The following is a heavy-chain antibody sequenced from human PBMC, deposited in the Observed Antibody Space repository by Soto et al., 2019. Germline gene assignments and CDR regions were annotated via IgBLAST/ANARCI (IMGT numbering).Heavy chain of an antibody. CDR3: ARDSPPVDY. CDR1: GYTFTGYY. V-gene: IGHV1-2*04. Sequence: GASVKVSCKASGYTFTGYYMYWVRLAPGQGLEWMGWINPNNGDTKYAQTFQGWVTLTRDTSISTAYMELRSLRSDDTAVYYCARDSPPVDYWGQGTLVTVSS. CDR2: INPNNGDT. J-gene: IGHJ4*02.